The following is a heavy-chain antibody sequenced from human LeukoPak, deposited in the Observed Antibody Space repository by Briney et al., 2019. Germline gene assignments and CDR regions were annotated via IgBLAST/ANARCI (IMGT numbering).Heavy chain of an antibody. V-gene: IGHV3-53*01. CDR2: IYSGGST. D-gene: IGHD2-2*01. CDR1: GFTVSSNY. Sequence: GGSLRLSCAASGFTVSSNYMSWVRQAPGKGLEWVSAIYSGGSTYYADSVKGRFTISRDNSKNTLYLQMNSLRAEDTAVYYCATSQLRGGFDYWGQGTLVTVSS. CDR3: ATSQLRGGFDY. J-gene: IGHJ4*02.